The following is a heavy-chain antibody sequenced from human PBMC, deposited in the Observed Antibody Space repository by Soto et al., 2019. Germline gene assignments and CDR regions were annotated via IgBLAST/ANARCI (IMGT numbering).Heavy chain of an antibody. CDR3: ARVDYYDSSGYYGY. D-gene: IGHD3-22*01. Sequence: QVQLVQSGAEVKKPGASVKVSCKASGYTFTIYGISWVRQAPGQGLEWMGWISGYNGNTDYAQNLQDGVTLTTDASTSSVYMELRSLRSDDTAVYYCARVDYYDSSGYYGYWGQGTLITVSS. CDR2: ISGYNGNT. J-gene: IGHJ4*02. CDR1: GYTFTIYG. V-gene: IGHV1-18*04.